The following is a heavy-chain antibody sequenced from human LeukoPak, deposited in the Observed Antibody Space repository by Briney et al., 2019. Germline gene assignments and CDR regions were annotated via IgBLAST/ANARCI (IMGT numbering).Heavy chain of an antibody. CDR2: IYYSGST. J-gene: IGHJ4*02. D-gene: IGHD3-22*01. CDR3: ARLDYYDSSFDY. CDR1: GVSISSSSYY. Sequence: PSETLSLTCTVSGVSISSSSYYWGWIRQPPGKGLEWIGSIYYSGSTYYNPSLKSRVTISVDTSKNQFSLKLSSVTAADTAVYYCARLDYYDSSFDYWGQGTLVTVSS. V-gene: IGHV4-39*01.